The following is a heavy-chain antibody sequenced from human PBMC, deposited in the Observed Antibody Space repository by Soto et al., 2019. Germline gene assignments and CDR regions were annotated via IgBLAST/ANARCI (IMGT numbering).Heavy chain of an antibody. D-gene: IGHD1-26*01. J-gene: IGHJ4*02. V-gene: IGHV3-30*18. CDR1: GFTFISYG. Sequence: WGSLRPSCAASGFTFISYGIHCVRRAPCKWLEWVAVISYDGSNKYYADSVKGRFTISRDNSKDTLYLQMNSLRAEDTAVYYCAKDVVGVLGIFDYWGQGTLVTVSS. CDR2: ISYDGSNK. CDR3: AKDVVGVLGIFDY.